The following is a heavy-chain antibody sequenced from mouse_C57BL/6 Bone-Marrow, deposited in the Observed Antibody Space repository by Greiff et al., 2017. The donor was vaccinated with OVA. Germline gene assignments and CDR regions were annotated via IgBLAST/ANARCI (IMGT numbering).Heavy chain of an antibody. V-gene: IGHV1-26*01. CDR2: INPNNGGT. CDR3: ARIYDGYYVLYAKDY. D-gene: IGHD2-3*01. CDR1: GYTFTDYY. J-gene: IGHJ4*01. Sequence: EVQLQQSGPELVKPGASVKISCKASGYTFTDYYMNWVKQSHGKSLEWIGDINPNNGGTSYNQKFKGKATLNVDKSSSTDYMELRSLTSEDSAVYYCARIYDGYYVLYAKDYWGQGTSVTVSS.